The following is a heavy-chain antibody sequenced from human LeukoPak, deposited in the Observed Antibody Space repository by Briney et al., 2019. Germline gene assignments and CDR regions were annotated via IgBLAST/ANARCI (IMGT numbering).Heavy chain of an antibody. CDR1: GYTFTSYD. D-gene: IGHD6-19*01. CDR2: INPNSGGT. CDR3: ARVYSSGWFPVYFDY. V-gene: IGHV1-2*02. J-gene: IGHJ4*02. Sequence: ASVKLSCKASGYTFTSYDINWVRQATGQGLEWMGWINPNSGGTNYAQKFQGRVTMTRDTSISTAYMELSRLRSDDTAVYYCARVYSSGWFPVYFDYWGQGTLVTVSS.